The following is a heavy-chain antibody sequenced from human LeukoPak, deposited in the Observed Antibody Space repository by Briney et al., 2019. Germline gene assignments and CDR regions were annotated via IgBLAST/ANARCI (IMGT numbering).Heavy chain of an antibody. CDR3: AKVGSSGYYFYYYGMDV. D-gene: IGHD3-22*01. V-gene: IGHV3-66*01. CDR1: GFTVSSNF. CDR2: IYSGGST. J-gene: IGHJ6*02. Sequence: GGSLRLSCAASGFTVSSNFMSWVRQAPGKGLEWVSVIYSGGSTYYADSVKGRFTISRDNSKNTLYLQMNSLRAEDTAVYYCAKVGSSGYYFYYYGMDVWGQGTTVTVSS.